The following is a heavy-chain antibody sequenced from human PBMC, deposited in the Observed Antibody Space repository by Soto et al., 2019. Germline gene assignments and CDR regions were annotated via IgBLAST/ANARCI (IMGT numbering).Heavy chain of an antibody. J-gene: IGHJ4*02. V-gene: IGHV3-23*01. Sequence: EVQVLESGGGLVQPGGSLRLSCAASGFTFSSYAMSWVRQAPGQGLEWVSAISGSGSNPYYADSVKGRFTISRDNSKNTLYLPMNSLRAEDTALYSCANTASMTLRDGFDHWGQGTLVTVSS. D-gene: IGHD2-21*02. CDR1: GFTFSSYA. CDR2: ISGSGSNP. CDR3: ANTASMTLRDGFDH.